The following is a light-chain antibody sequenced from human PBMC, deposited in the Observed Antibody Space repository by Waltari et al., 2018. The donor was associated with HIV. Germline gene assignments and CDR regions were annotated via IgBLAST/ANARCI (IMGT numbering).Light chain of an antibody. J-gene: IGLJ3*02. V-gene: IGLV1-47*01. CDR3: AAWDDSLNGWV. CDR2: TNN. Sequence: QSVLTQPPSTSGTPGHRLTISCSGCSSTTGITSLSSYRQVPGTTPKLLMYTNNRRPSGVPDRFSGSRSGTSASLAISGLRSGDEADYYCAAWDDSLNGWVFGGGTKLTVL. CDR1: SSTTGITS.